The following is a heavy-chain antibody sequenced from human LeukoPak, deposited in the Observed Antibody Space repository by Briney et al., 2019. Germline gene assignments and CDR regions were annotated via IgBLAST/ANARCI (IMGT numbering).Heavy chain of an antibody. CDR3: AKGSYHCSNNCPQYYYYMDV. J-gene: IGHJ6*03. D-gene: IGHD1-20*01. Sequence: PSETLSLTCTVSGGSISSSSYYWGWIRQPPGKGLEWIGSIYYSGSTYYNPSLKSRVTISVDTSKNQFSLKLSSVTAADTAVYYCAKGSYHCSNNCPQYYYYMDVWGKGTTVIVSS. CDR1: GGSISSSSYY. V-gene: IGHV4-39*01. CDR2: IYYSGST.